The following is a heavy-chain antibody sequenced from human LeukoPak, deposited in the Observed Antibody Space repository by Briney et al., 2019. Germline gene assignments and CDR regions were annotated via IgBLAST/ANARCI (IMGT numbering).Heavy chain of an antibody. CDR1: GGSFSGYY. J-gene: IGHJ5*02. CDR2: INHSGST. V-gene: IGHV4-34*01. Sequence: PSETLSLTCAVYGGSFSGYYWSWIRQPPGKGLEWIGEINHSGSTNYNPSLKSRVTISVDTSKNQFSLKLSSVTAADTAVYYCARSRIAVASLVGPWGQGTLVTVSS. CDR3: ARSRIAVASLVGP. D-gene: IGHD6-19*01.